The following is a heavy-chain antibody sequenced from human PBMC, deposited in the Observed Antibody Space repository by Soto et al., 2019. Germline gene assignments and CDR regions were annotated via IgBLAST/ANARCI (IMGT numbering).Heavy chain of an antibody. J-gene: IGHJ4*01. V-gene: IGHV4-59*01. D-gene: IGHD5-12*01. CDR2: IFYAGAI. CDR1: GGSISSDY. Sequence: QVQLQESGPGLVKPSETLSLTCIVSGGSISSDYWGWIRQPPGKGLEWFGYIFYAGAINYNPSLKSSVTISIAASEKQCSLNLTSVTAADTAFYYCAKYTGYESLFYFDSWGRGLQVTVSS. CDR3: AKYTGYESLFYFDS.